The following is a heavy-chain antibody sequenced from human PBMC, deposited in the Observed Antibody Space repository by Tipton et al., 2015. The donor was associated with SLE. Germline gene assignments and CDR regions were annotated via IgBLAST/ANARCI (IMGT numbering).Heavy chain of an antibody. CDR1: GFTFSSYY. CDR2: TDCGNGFI. CDR3: ARDPGYGDALDY. J-gene: IGHJ4*02. Sequence: SLRLSCAASGFTFSSYYMNWVRQAPGKGLEWVASTDCGNGFIYYADSVKGRFTISRDNANNSLYLQMNSLRVEDTAVYFCARDPGYGDALDYWGQGTLVTVSS. D-gene: IGHD4-17*01. V-gene: IGHV3-21*03.